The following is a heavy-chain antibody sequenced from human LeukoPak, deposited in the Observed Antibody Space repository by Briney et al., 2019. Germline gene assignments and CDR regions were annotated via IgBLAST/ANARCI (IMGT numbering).Heavy chain of an antibody. J-gene: IGHJ4*02. CDR2: THYRGDI. CDR1: GASVSSDY. Sequence: SETRSLTCSVSGASVSSDYWSWIRQSPGRGLEWIGYTHYRGDINYNPSLKSRLTMSVDASSNQVSLKLSSVTAADAAVYYCGRNLGSGSDHWGQGTLVTVSS. D-gene: IGHD3-10*01. CDR3: GRNLGSGSDH. V-gene: IGHV4-59*02.